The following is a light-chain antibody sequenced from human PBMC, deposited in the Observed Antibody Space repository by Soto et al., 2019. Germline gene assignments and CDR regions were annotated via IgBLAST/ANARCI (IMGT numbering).Light chain of an antibody. CDR2: DAS. V-gene: IGKV1-33*01. J-gene: IGKJ2*01. CDR3: QQYDNLPLMYT. CDR1: QDISNY. Sequence: DIPMTQSPSSLSASVGDRVTITCQASQDISNYLNWYQQKPGKAPKLLIYDASNLETGVPSRFSGSGSGTDFTFTISSLQAEDIATYYCQQYDNLPLMYTFGQGTKLEIK.